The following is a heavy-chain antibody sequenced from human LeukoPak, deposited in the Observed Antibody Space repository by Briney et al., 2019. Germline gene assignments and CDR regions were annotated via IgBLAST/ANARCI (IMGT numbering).Heavy chain of an antibody. CDR3: ARGRNGYYDFWSGSWFDP. CDR1: GGSISSGGYY. D-gene: IGHD3-3*01. J-gene: IGHJ5*02. Sequence: SETLSLTCSVSGGSISSGGYYWSWIRQPPGKGLEWIGEINHSGSTNYNPSLKSRVTISVDTSKNQFSLKLSSVTAADTAVYYCARGRNGYYDFWSGSWFDPWGQGTLVTVSS. V-gene: IGHV4-34*01. CDR2: INHSGST.